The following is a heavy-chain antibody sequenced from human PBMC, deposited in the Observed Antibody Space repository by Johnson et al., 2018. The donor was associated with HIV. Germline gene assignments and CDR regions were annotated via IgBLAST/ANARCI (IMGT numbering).Heavy chain of an antibody. V-gene: IGHV3-33*01. CDR3: ARDPPYGGNPSAFDV. Sequence: QVQLVESGGGVVQPGRSLRLSCAASGFTFSSYGMHWVRQAPGKGLEWVAVIWYDGSNKYYADSVKGRFTISRANSKNTLYLQMNSLRPEDTALYYCARDPPYGGNPSAFDVWGQGTMVTVSS. D-gene: IGHD4-23*01. CDR2: IWYDGSNK. CDR1: GFTFSSYG. J-gene: IGHJ3*01.